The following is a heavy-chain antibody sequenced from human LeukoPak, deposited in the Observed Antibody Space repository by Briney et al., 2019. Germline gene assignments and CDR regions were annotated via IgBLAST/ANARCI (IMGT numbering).Heavy chain of an antibody. CDR3: ARVPRLYCSSTSCYYYYYYMDV. J-gene: IGHJ6*03. Sequence: FGNFSPPWAGYGGAFRGFFLGWGRQPPGKGAGGVGGNKHSGSTNYNPSLKSRVTISVDTSKNQFSLKLSSVTAADTAVYYCARVPRLYCSSTSCYYYYYYMDVWGKGTTVTVSS. CDR2: NKHSGST. D-gene: IGHD2-2*01. V-gene: IGHV4-34*01. CDR1: GGAFRGFF.